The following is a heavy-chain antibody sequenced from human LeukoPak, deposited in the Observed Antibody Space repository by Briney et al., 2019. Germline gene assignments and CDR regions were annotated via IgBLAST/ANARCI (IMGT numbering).Heavy chain of an antibody. CDR3: ARGGSTTYDY. Sequence: GGSLRLSCAASGFIFSSYGMNWVRQAPGKGLEWVSYISSGSSAIFYADSVKGRFTISRDNADNSLYLHMNGLTAEDTAVYYCARGGSTTYDYWGQGALVTVSS. CDR2: ISSGSSAI. CDR1: GFIFSSYG. J-gene: IGHJ4*02. V-gene: IGHV3-48*01. D-gene: IGHD1-1*01.